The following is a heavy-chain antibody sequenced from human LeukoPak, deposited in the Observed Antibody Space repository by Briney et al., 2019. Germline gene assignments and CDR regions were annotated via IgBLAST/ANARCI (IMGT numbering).Heavy chain of an antibody. CDR3: AASPRGSYSYYFDY. CDR2: IYYSGST. CDR1: GGSISSYY. D-gene: IGHD1-26*01. V-gene: IGHV4-59*01. J-gene: IGHJ4*02. Sequence: PSETLSLTCTVSGGSISSYYWSWIRQPPGKGLEWIGYIYYSGSTYYNPSLKSRVTISVDTSKNQFSLKLSSVTAADTAVYYCAASPRGSYSYYFDYWGQGTLVTVSS.